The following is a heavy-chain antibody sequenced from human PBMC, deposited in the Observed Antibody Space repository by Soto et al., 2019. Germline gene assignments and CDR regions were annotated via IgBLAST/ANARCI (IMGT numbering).Heavy chain of an antibody. V-gene: IGHV3-74*01. J-gene: IGHJ4*02. CDR1: GFTFSDEW. CDR3: ARGGLETFDY. Sequence: GGSLRLSCATSGFTFSDEWMDWVRQAPGKGLVWVSRINKDGSYRNYADFVEGRFTISRDDAKSELYLQMDRLRAEDTAVYYCARGGLETFDYLGQGALVTVSS. CDR2: INKDGSYR. D-gene: IGHD1-1*01.